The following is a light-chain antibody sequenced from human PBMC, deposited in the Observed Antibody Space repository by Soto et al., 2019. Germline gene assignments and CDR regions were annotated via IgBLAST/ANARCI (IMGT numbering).Light chain of an antibody. CDR3: QQYNSWPVT. Sequence: EIVMTQSPATLSVFPGERVVLSCRATQTVTNKLAWYQQKPGQAPRLLIYDASIRATGIPARFSGSGSGTEFTLTISSRESEDFVLYYCQQYNSWPVTFGGGTKVEIK. CDR2: DAS. V-gene: IGKV3-15*01. CDR1: QTVTNK. J-gene: IGKJ4*01.